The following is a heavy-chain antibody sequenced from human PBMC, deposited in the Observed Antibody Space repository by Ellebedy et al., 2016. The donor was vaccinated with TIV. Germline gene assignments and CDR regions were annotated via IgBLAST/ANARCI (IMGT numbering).Heavy chain of an antibody. Sequence: AASVKVSCKASGYTFSSYAMNWVRQAPGQGLEWMGWINTNTGNPTYAQGFTGRFVFSLDTSVTTAYLQISSLKAEDTAVYYCARDYYGSGTYSPNAFDIWGQGTMVTVSS. CDR3: ARDYYGSGTYSPNAFDI. J-gene: IGHJ3*02. CDR1: GYTFSSYA. V-gene: IGHV7-4-1*02. CDR2: INTNTGNP. D-gene: IGHD3-10*01.